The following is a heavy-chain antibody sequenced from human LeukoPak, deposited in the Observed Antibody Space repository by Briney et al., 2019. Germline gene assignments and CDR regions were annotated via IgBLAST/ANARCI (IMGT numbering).Heavy chain of an antibody. D-gene: IGHD3-10*01. J-gene: IGHJ4*02. CDR2: LSSSSNYI. V-gene: IGHV3-21*01. CDR3: ARGTRFGEY. Sequence: KPGGSLRLSCAASGFTFSSYSMNWVRQAPGKGLEWVSSLSSSSNYIYYADSVKGRLTISRDNAKNSLYLQMNSLSAEDTAVYYCARGTRFGEYWGQGTLVTVSS. CDR1: GFTFSSYS.